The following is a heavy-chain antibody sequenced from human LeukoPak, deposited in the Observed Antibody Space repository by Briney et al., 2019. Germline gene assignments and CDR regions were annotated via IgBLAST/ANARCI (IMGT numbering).Heavy chain of an antibody. CDR1: GGSFSGYY. Sequence: SETLSLTCAVYGGSFSGYYWSWIRQHPGKGLEWIGYIYYSGSTYYDPSLKSRVTISVDTSKNQFSLKLSSVTAADTAVYYCASHHYDILTGYSPFDYWGQGTLVTVSS. J-gene: IGHJ4*02. V-gene: IGHV4-31*11. D-gene: IGHD3-9*01. CDR3: ASHHYDILTGYSPFDY. CDR2: IYYSGST.